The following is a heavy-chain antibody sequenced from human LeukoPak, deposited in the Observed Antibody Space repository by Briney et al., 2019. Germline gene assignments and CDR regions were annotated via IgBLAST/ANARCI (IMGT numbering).Heavy chain of an antibody. CDR3: ARVGDGLNDAFDI. V-gene: IGHV1-2*06. J-gene: IGHJ3*02. Sequence: GASVKVSCKASGYTFTGYYMNWVRQAPGQGLEWMGRINPNNGGTNYAQRFQGRVTMTRDTSITTAYMELSRLRSDDTAVYYCARVGDGLNDAFDIWGQGTMVTVS. D-gene: IGHD5-24*01. CDR2: INPNNGGT. CDR1: GYTFTGYY.